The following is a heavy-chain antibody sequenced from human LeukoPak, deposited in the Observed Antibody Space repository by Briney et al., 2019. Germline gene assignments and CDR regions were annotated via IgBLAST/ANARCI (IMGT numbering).Heavy chain of an antibody. CDR1: GGSISSGGYY. J-gene: IGHJ4*02. V-gene: IGHV4-31*03. CDR2: IYYSGST. Sequence: PSQTLSLTCTVSGGSISSGGYYWSWIRQHPGKGLEWIGYIYYSGSTYYNLSLKSRVTISVDTSTNQFSLKLSSVTAADTAVYYCARVAMITIFGVVTKSGYFDYWGQGTLVTVSS. D-gene: IGHD3-3*01. CDR3: ARVAMITIFGVVTKSGYFDY.